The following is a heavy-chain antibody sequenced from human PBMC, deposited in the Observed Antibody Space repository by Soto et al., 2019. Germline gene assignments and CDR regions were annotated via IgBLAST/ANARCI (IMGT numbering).Heavy chain of an antibody. CDR3: ASDAGYSSGWYEGNWFDP. D-gene: IGHD6-19*01. Sequence: EVQLVESGGGLVQPGGSLRLSCAASGFPFSSYGMNWVRQAPGKWLEWVSYIGGSSSPIFYADSVKVRFTISRDNAKYSVYLQMNSLRDEDTAVYYCASDAGYSSGWYEGNWFDPWGQGTLVTVSS. V-gene: IGHV3-48*02. J-gene: IGHJ5*02. CDR2: IGGSSSPI. CDR1: GFPFSSYG.